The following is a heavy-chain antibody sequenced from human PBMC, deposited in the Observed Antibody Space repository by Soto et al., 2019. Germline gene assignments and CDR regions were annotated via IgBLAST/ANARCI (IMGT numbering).Heavy chain of an antibody. CDR3: ARGQKITIFGVVNIPVDYYYYMDV. CDR1: GYTFTSSD. V-gene: IGHV1-8*01. J-gene: IGHJ6*03. Sequence: ASVKVSCKASGYTFTSSDINWVRQATGQGLEWMGWMNPNSGNTGFAQKFQGRVTMTRNTSISTAYMELSSLRSEDTAVYYCARGQKITIFGVVNIPVDYYYYMDVWGKGTTVTVSS. D-gene: IGHD3-3*01. CDR2: MNPNSGNT.